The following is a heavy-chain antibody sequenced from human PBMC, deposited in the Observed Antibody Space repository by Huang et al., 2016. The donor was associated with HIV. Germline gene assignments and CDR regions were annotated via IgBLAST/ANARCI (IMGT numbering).Heavy chain of an antibody. J-gene: IGHJ5*02. D-gene: IGHD6-13*01. CDR2: INHSGST. CDR3: ARGRLNSNSRYNDWFDP. V-gene: IGHV4-34*01. Sequence: QVQLQQWGAGLLKPSETLSLTCAVYGGSFSGYYWNWIRQPPGTGLEWIGEINHSGSTNYNPSLQRRVTMSVDTSKNQFSLKLNSVTAADTTVYYCARGRLNSNSRYNDWFDPWGQGTLVTVSS. CDR1: GGSFSGYY.